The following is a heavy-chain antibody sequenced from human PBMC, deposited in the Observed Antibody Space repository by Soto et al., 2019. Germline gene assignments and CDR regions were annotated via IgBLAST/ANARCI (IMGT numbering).Heavy chain of an antibody. Sequence: EVQLVESGGGLVKPGGSLRLSCAASGFTFSNAWMSWVRQAPGKGLEWVGRIKSKTDGGTTDYAAPVKGRFTISRDDSKNTLYLQMNSLKTEDTAVYYCTTVVGRYCSSTSCRPQDPWGQGTLVTVSS. CDR3: TTVVGRYCSSTSCRPQDP. CDR1: GFTFSNAW. J-gene: IGHJ5*02. V-gene: IGHV3-15*01. CDR2: IKSKTDGGTT. D-gene: IGHD2-2*01.